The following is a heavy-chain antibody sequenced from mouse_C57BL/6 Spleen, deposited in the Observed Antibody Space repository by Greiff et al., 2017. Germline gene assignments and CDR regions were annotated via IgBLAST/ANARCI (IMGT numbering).Heavy chain of an antibody. Sequence: QVQLQQSGAELVKPGASVKISCKASGYAFSSYWLTGVKQRPGKGLVWIGQIYPGDGDTNYNGKFKGKATLNADKSSSTAYMQRSSLTSEDSAVDFCAREGVGYGSSFFADWGKGTLVTVSA. V-gene: IGHV1-80*01. J-gene: IGHJ3*01. CDR3: AREGVGYGSSFFAD. CDR1: GYAFSSYW. D-gene: IGHD1-1*01. CDR2: IYPGDGDT.